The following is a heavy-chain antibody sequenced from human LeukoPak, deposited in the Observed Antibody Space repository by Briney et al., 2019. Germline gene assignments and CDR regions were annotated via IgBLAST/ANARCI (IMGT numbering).Heavy chain of an antibody. V-gene: IGHV4-39*01. D-gene: IGHD6-25*01. CDR3: ARRYSSDDAFDI. CDR2: IYYSGST. Sequence: SETLSLTCTVSGGSISSSSYYWGWIRQPPGKGLEFIGSIYYSGSTYYNPSLKSRVTISVDTSKNQFSLKLSSVTAADTAVYYCARRYSSDDAFDIWGQGTMVTVSS. J-gene: IGHJ3*02. CDR1: GGSISSSSYY.